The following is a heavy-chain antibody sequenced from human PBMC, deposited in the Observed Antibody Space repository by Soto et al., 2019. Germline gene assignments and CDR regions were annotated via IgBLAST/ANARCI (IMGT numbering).Heavy chain of an antibody. Sequence: PSETLSLTCTVSGGSISSSSYYWGWIRQLPGKGLEWIGSIYYSGSTYYNPSLKSRVTISVDTSKNQFSLKLSSVTAADTAVYYCASSLGDYGRLHYYYGMDVWGQGTTVTVSS. CDR3: ASSLGDYGRLHYYYGMDV. V-gene: IGHV4-39*01. J-gene: IGHJ6*02. CDR2: IYYSGST. D-gene: IGHD4-17*01. CDR1: GGSISSSSYY.